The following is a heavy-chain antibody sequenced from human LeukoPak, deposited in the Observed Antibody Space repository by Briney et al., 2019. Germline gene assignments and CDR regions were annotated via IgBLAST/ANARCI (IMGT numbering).Heavy chain of an antibody. D-gene: IGHD6-13*01. J-gene: IGHJ6*03. V-gene: IGHV3-48*03. CDR3: ASNGSSWYVGSYYYYMDV. CDR2: ISGSGTTI. Sequence: GGSLRLSCAASGFTFSSYEMNWVRQAPGKGLEWISYISGSGTTIYYADSVKGRFTISRDNAKNSLYLQMNSLRAEDTAVYYCASNGSSWYVGSYYYYMDVWGKGTTVTVSS. CDR1: GFTFSSYE.